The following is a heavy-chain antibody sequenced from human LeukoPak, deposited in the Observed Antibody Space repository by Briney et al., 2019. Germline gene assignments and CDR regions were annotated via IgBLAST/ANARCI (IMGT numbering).Heavy chain of an antibody. J-gene: IGHJ4*02. CDR3: ARESNESSLDY. CDR1: GFTFSSYW. D-gene: IGHD1-1*01. Sequence: GGSLRLSCAASGFTFSSYWMSWVRQAPGKGLEWVANIKKDGSEKYYVDSVTRRFTISRDNAKNALYLQMTSLRAEDTAVYYCARESNESSLDYWGQGTLVTVSS. V-gene: IGHV3-7*03. CDR2: IKKDGSEK.